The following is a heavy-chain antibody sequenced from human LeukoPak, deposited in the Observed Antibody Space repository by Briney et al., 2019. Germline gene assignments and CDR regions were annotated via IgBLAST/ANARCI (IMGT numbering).Heavy chain of an antibody. CDR2: INHSGST. D-gene: IGHD2-15*01. Sequence: PSETLSLTCAVNGGSFSGYYCSWIRQPPGKGLEWIGEINHSGSTNYNPSLRSRVTISVDPSKNRFSLKLTSVTAADTAVYYCARVVASTSIDSWGQGTLVTVSS. CDR3: ARVVASTSIDS. J-gene: IGHJ4*02. V-gene: IGHV4-34*01. CDR1: GGSFSGYY.